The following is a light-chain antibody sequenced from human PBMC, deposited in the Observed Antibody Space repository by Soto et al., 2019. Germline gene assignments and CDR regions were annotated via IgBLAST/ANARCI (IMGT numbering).Light chain of an antibody. J-gene: IGKJ5*01. CDR2: GAS. Sequence: ENVLTQSPGTLSLSPGEGATLSCRASQSVSSSYLAWYQQKPGQAPRLLIYGASSRATGIPDRFSGSGSGTDFTLTINRLEPEDFAVYYCQQQRITLITCGQGTRLEIK. CDR3: QQQRITLIT. CDR1: QSVSSSY. V-gene: IGKV3-20*01.